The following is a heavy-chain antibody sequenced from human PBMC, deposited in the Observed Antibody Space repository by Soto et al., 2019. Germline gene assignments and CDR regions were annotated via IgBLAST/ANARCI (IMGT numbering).Heavy chain of an antibody. J-gene: IGHJ3*02. V-gene: IGHV1-46*01. CDR1: GYTFTSYY. Sequence: ASVKVSCKASGYTFTSYYMHWVRQAPGQGLEWIGIINPSGGSTSYAQKFQGRVTMTRDTSTSTVYMELSSLRSEDTAVYYCARVGLPKDIVVVVADRIDAFDIWGQGTMVTVSS. CDR3: ARVGLPKDIVVVVADRIDAFDI. D-gene: IGHD2-15*01. CDR2: INPSGGST.